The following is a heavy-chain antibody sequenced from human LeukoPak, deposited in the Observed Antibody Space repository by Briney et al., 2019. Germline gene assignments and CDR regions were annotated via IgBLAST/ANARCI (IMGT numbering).Heavy chain of an antibody. J-gene: IGHJ2*01. CDR3: VRNWGYYYRRGSITPYWFFSL. CDR1: GFTFSSYA. V-gene: IGHV3-23*01. CDR2: ISGSGGST. D-gene: IGHD3-22*01. Sequence: GGSLRLSCAASGFTFSSYAMSWVRQAPGKGLEWVSAISGSGGSTYSADSVKGRFTISRDNPKNTLYLQMNNLRAEDTGVYFCVRNWGYYYRRGSITPYWFFSLWGHGTVVTVSS.